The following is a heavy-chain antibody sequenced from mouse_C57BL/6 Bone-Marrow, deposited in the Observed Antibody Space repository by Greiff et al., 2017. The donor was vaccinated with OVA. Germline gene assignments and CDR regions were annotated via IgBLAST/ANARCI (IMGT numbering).Heavy chain of an antibody. Sequence: VKLQESGPGLVAPSQSLSITCTVSGFSLTSYGVHWVRQPPGKGLEWLVVIWSDGSTTYNSALKSRLSISKDNSKSQVFLKTNSLQTDDTAMYYCARQGYGSSYHFDYWGQGTTLTVSS. CDR3: ARQGYGSSYHFDY. CDR2: IWSDGST. J-gene: IGHJ2*01. CDR1: GFSLTSYG. V-gene: IGHV2-6-1*01. D-gene: IGHD1-1*01.